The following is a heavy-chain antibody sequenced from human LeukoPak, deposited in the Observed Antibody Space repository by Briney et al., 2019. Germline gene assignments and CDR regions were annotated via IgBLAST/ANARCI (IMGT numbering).Heavy chain of an antibody. Sequence: GGSLRLSCAASGFTFDDYGMSWVRQAPGKGLEWVSGINWNGGSTGYADSVKGRFTISRDNAKNSLYLQMNSLRAEDTALYYCARDRYYYDSSGYYYTEYFQHWGQGTLVTVSS. D-gene: IGHD3-22*01. CDR1: GFTFDDYG. J-gene: IGHJ1*01. CDR2: INWNGGST. CDR3: ARDRYYYDSSGYYYTEYFQH. V-gene: IGHV3-20*04.